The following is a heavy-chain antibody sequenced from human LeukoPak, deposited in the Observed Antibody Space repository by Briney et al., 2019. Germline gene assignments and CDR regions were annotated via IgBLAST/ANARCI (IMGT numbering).Heavy chain of an antibody. CDR3: ARDLRRYSSGYGELDY. CDR1: GYTFTGYY. CDR2: INPNSGGT. J-gene: IGHJ4*02. Sequence: GASVKVSCKASGYTFTGYYMHWVRQAPGQGLEWMGWINPNSGGTNYAQKFQGRVTMTRDMSTSTVYMELSSLRSEDTAVYYCARDLRRYSSGYGELDYWGQGTLVTVSS. D-gene: IGHD6-19*01. V-gene: IGHV1-2*02.